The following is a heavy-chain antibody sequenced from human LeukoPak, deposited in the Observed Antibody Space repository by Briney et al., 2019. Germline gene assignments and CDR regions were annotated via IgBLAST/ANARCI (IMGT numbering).Heavy chain of an antibody. CDR3: ARDVPSFVDYLAFDI. Sequence: GGSLRLSCAASGFTFSSYSMNWVRQAPGKGLEWVSSISSSSSYIYYADSVKGRFTISRDNAKNSLYLQMNSLRAEDTAVYYCARDVPSFVDYLAFDIWGQGAMGTVSS. CDR2: ISSSSSYI. V-gene: IGHV3-21*01. D-gene: IGHD4-11*01. J-gene: IGHJ3*02. CDR1: GFTFSSYS.